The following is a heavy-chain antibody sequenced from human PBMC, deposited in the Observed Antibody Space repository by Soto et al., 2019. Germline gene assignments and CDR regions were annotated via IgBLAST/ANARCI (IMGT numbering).Heavy chain of an antibody. CDR2: IYYSGST. Sequence: QVQLQESGPGLVKPSQTLSLTCTVSGGSISSGDYYWSWIRQPPGKGLEWIGYIYYSGSTYYTPSLKSRVTISVDTSKNQFSLKLSSVTAADTAVYYCARVLYYYGSGSSNWFDPWGQGTLVTVSS. CDR1: GGSISSGDYY. D-gene: IGHD3-10*01. CDR3: ARVLYYYGSGSSNWFDP. J-gene: IGHJ5*02. V-gene: IGHV4-30-4*01.